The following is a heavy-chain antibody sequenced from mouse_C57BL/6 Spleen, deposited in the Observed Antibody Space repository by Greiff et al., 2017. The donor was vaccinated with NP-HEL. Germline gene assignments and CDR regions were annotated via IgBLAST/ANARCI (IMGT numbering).Heavy chain of an antibody. V-gene: IGHV6-3*01. J-gene: IGHJ3*01. CDR2: IRLKSDNYAT. CDR3: TGGSNYNFAY. CDR1: GFTFSNYW. D-gene: IGHD2-5*01. Sequence: EVMLVESGGGLVQPGGSMKLSCVASGFTFSNYWMNWVRQSPEKGLEWVAQIRLKSDNYATHYAESVKGRFTISRDDSKSSVYLQMNNLRAEDTGIYYCTGGSNYNFAYWGQGTLVTVSA.